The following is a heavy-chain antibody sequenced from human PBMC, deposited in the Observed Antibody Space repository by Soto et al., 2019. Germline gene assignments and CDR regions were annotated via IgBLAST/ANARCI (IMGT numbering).Heavy chain of an antibody. CDR1: GGSFSGYY. D-gene: IGHD6-19*01. Sequence: SETLSLTCAVYGGSFSGYYWSWIRQPPGKGLEWIGEINHSGSTNYNPSLKSRVTISVDTSKNQFSLKLSSVTAADTAVYYCARGGRVAGTSFWYYYGMDVWGQGTTV. V-gene: IGHV4-34*01. CDR2: INHSGST. CDR3: ARGGRVAGTSFWYYYGMDV. J-gene: IGHJ6*02.